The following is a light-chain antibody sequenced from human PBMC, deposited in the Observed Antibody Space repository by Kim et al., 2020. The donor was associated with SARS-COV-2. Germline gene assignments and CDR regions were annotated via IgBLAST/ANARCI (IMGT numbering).Light chain of an antibody. Sequence: AWGQTAKITGQGDSLRSNYATWYQQKPGQAPVLVSYGRNRRPTGIPDRFSGSSAGSTASLTITGAQAGDEADYFCSFRDNSRNLVLFGGGTQLTVL. CDR2: GRN. CDR3: SFRDNSRNLVL. V-gene: IGLV3-19*01. CDR1: SLRSNY. J-gene: IGLJ2*01.